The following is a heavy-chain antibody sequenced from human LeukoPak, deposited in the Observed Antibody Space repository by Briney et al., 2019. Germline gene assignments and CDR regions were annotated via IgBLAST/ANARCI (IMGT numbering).Heavy chain of an antibody. CDR3: ARQGTYSSAIGMGY. CDR1: GGTFSSYA. J-gene: IGHJ4*02. Sequence: GASVTVSCKASGGTFSSYAISWVRQAPGQGLEWMGVINPSGGSTSYAQKFQGRVTMTRDTSTRTVYMEVNSLRSEDTAVYYCARQGTYSSAIGMGYWGQGTLVTVSS. D-gene: IGHD6-19*01. V-gene: IGHV1-46*01. CDR2: INPSGGST.